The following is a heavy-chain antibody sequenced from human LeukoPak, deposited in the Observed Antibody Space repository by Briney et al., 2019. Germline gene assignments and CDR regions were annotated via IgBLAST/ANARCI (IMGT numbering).Heavy chain of an antibody. CDR1: GGTFSSHT. J-gene: IGHJ4*02. CDR3: ARVDTAWYQPFDY. V-gene: IGHV1-69*01. CDR2: IIPIFGTA. Sequence: SVKVSCKASGGTFSSHTISWVRQAPGQGLEWMGGIIPIFGTANYAQKFQGRVTITADESTSTAYMELSSLRSEDTAVYYCARVDTAWYQPFDYWGQGTLVTVSS. D-gene: IGHD5-18*01.